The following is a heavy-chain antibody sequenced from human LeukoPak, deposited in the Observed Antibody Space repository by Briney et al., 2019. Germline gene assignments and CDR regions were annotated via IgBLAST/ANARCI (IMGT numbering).Heavy chain of an antibody. D-gene: IGHD2-15*01. CDR3: AKGGSRYCSGGSCLYGMDV. J-gene: IGHJ6*02. Sequence: GGSLRLSCAASGFTFSSYAMSWVRQAPGKGLEWVSAISGSGGSTYYADSVKGRFTISRDNSKNTLYLQMNSLRAEDTAVYYCAKGGSRYCSGGSCLYGMDVWGQGTTVTVSS. CDR2: ISGSGGST. CDR1: GFTFSSYA. V-gene: IGHV3-23*01.